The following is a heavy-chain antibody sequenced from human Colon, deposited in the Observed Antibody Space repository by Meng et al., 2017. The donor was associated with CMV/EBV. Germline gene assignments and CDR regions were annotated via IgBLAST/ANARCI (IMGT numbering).Heavy chain of an antibody. J-gene: IGHJ4*02. CDR1: GFSFSSSA. D-gene: IGHD1-20*01. CDR2: IRGDDST. CDR3: ARACRQFNNCYLDS. Sequence: GESLKISCAASGFSFSSSAMSWVRQAPGKGLEWVSFIRGDDSTSYTDSVQGRFTISRDNSKNTVFLQMNSLRAEDTAVYYCARACRQFNNCYLDSWGQGIQVTVSS. V-gene: IGHV3-23*01.